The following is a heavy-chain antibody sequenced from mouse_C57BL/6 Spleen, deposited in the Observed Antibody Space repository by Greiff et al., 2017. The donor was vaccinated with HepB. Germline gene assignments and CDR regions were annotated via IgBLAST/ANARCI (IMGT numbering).Heavy chain of an antibody. CDR1: GFTFSSYT. D-gene: IGHD1-2*01. J-gene: IGHJ1*03. CDR2: ISGGGGNT. Sequence: EVQLVESGGGLVNPGGSLKLSCAASGFTFSSYTMSWVRQTPEKRLEWVATISGGGGNTYYPDSVKGRFTISRDNAKNTLYLQMSSLRSEDTALYYCARYGPGYFDVWGTGTTVTVSS. V-gene: IGHV5-9*01. CDR3: ARYGPGYFDV.